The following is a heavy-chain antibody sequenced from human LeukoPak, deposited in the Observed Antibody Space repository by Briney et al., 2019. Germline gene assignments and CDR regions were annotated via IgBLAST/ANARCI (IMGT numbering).Heavy chain of an antibody. D-gene: IGHD3-10*01. CDR3: ARDRDYYGSGSYSVGWFYP. V-gene: IGHV4-59*01. CDR1: GGSISSYY. CDR2: IYYSGST. J-gene: IGHJ5*02. Sequence: PSETLSLTCTVSGGSISSYYWSWIRQPPGKGLEWIGYIYYSGSTNYNPSLKSRVTISVDTSKNQFSLKLSSVTAADTAVYYCARDRDYYGSGSYSVGWFYPWGQGTLVTVSS.